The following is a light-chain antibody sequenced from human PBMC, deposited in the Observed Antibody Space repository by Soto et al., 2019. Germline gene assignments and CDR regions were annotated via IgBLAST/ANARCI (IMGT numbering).Light chain of an antibody. CDR3: QQYNNWPRT. Sequence: EVVMTQSPASLSVSPGERATLSCRAAQSVSSNLAWYQQKPGQAPRLLIYAASTRATGIPATFSGSGSGTEFTLTISSLQSEDFAVYYCQQYNNWPRTFGGGTKVDIK. CDR2: AAS. CDR1: QSVSSN. V-gene: IGKV3-15*01. J-gene: IGKJ4*01.